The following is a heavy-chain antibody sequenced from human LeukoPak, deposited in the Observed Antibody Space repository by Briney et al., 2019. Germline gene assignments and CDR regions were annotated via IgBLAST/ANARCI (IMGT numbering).Heavy chain of an antibody. D-gene: IGHD3-22*01. CDR2: IIPIFGTA. CDR1: GGTFSSYA. V-gene: IGHV1-69*13. J-gene: IGHJ4*02. Sequence: SVKVSCKASGGTFSSYAISWVRQAPGQGLEWMGGIIPIFGTANYAQKFQGRVTITADESTSTAYMELSSLRSEDTAVYYCARFYDSSGYIDYWGQGTLVTVSS. CDR3: ARFYDSSGYIDY.